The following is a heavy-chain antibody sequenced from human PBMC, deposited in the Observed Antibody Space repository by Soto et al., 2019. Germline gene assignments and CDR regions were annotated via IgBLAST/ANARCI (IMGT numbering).Heavy chain of an antibody. CDR3: AETGDFWSGGWFDP. J-gene: IGHJ5*02. CDR2: IYYSGST. D-gene: IGHD3-3*01. V-gene: IGHV4-39*01. Sequence: QLQLQESGPGLVKPSETLSLTCTVSGGSISSSSYYWGWIHQPPGKGLEWIGSIYYSGSTYYNPSLKSRVTISVDTSKNQFSLKLSSVTAADTAVYYCAETGDFWSGGWFDPWGQGTLVTVSS. CDR1: GGSISSSSYY.